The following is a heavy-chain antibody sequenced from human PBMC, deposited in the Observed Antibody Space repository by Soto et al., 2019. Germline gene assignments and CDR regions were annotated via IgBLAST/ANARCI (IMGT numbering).Heavy chain of an antibody. CDR2: IIPIFGTA. J-gene: IGHJ5*02. D-gene: IGHD6-19*01. CDR3: ARPLAVAGTLNGWFDP. V-gene: IGHV1-69*13. Sequence: SVKVSCKASGGTFSRYAISWVRQAPGQGLEWMGGIIPIFGTANYAQKFQGRVTITADESTSTAYMELSSLRSEDTAVYYCARPLAVAGTLNGWFDPWGQGTLVTVSS. CDR1: GGTFSRYA.